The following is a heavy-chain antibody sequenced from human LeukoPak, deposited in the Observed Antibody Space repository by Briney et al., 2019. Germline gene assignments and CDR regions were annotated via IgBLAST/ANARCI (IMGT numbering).Heavy chain of an antibody. V-gene: IGHV1-2*02. CDR1: GYTFSDNY. Sequence: DSVKVSCKASGYTFSDNYMHWVRQAPGQGLEWMGWINPNSGGINYAQKFQGRVSMTRDTPISTAYMEPSRLRSDDTAVYYCARDTCGGDCYRFDPWGQGTLVTVSS. CDR3: ARDTCGGDCYRFDP. D-gene: IGHD2-21*01. J-gene: IGHJ5*02. CDR2: INPNSGGI.